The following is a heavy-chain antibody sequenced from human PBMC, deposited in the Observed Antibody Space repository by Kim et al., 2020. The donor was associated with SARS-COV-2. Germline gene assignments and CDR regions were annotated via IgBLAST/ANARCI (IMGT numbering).Heavy chain of an antibody. CDR1: GFTFSSYG. D-gene: IGHD2-8*01. V-gene: IGHV3-30*18. CDR3: AKDSEDIVLMVYASTYYYYGMDV. J-gene: IGHJ6*02. CDR2: ISYDGSNK. Sequence: GGSLRLSCAASGFTFSSYGMHWVRQAPGKGLEWVAVISYDGSNKYYADSVKGRFTISRDNSKNTLYLQMNSLRAEDTAVYYCAKDSEDIVLMVYASTYYYYGMDVWGQGTTVTVSS.